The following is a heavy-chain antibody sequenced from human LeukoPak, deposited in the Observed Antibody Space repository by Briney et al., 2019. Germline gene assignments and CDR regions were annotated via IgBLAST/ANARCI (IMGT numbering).Heavy chain of an antibody. CDR3: ASGAYCSGGSCYQIDDAFDI. V-gene: IGHV4-61*02. J-gene: IGHJ3*02. CDR1: GGSISSGSYY. CDR2: IYISGNT. Sequence: PSETLSLTCTVSGGSISSGSYYWNWIRQPAGKGLEWIGRIYISGNTNYNPSLKSRVTMSVGTSKNQFSLKLSSVTAADTAVYYCASGAYCSGGSCYQIDDAFDIWGQGTMVTVSS. D-gene: IGHD2-15*01.